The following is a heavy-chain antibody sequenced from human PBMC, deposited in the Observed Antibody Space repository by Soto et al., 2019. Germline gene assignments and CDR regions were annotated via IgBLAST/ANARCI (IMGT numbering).Heavy chain of an antibody. D-gene: IGHD3-22*01. V-gene: IGHV3-23*01. CDR3: AKEADISGYHPDY. Sequence: HPGGSLRLSCAASGFTFSSYAMNWVRQAPGKGLEWVSVISGSGGSTHYADSVKGRSTISRDNSKNTLYLQVNSLRAEDTAVYYCAKEADISGYHPDYWGQGTQVTVSS. CDR2: ISGSGGST. CDR1: GFTFSSYA. J-gene: IGHJ4*02.